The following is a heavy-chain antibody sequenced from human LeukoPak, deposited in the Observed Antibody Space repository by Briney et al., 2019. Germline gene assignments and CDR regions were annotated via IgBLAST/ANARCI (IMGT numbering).Heavy chain of an antibody. CDR2: ISGSGGST. V-gene: IGHV3-23*01. Sequence: PGGSLRLSCAASGFTFSSYVMSWVRQAPGKGLEWVSAISGSGGSTYYAVSVKGRLTISRNNSKNTLYLQMNSLRAEDTAVYYCAKDKGIDYWGQRTLVTVPS. J-gene: IGHJ4*02. CDR3: AKDKGIDY. CDR1: GFTFSSYV. D-gene: IGHD3-10*01.